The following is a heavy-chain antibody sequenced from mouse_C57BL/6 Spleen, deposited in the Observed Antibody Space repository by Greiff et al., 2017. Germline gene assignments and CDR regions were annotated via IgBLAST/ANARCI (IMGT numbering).Heavy chain of an antibody. D-gene: IGHD1-1*01. CDR1: GFTFSDYG. J-gene: IGHJ4*01. CDR2: ISNLAYSI. CDR3: ARREYYGSSPFAMDY. Sequence: EVKLVESGGGLVQPGGSLKLSCAASGFTFSDYGMAWVRQAPRKGPEWVAFISNLAYSIYYADTVTGRFTIARENAKNTLYLEMSSLRSEDTAMYYCARREYYGSSPFAMDYWGQGTSVTVSS. V-gene: IGHV5-15*01.